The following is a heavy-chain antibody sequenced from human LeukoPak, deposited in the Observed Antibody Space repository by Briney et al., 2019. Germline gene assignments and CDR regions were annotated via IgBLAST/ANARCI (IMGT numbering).Heavy chain of an antibody. CDR1: GGSISSSSYF. CDR3: ARHRFGGFYYFDY. Sequence: SETLSLTCTVSGGSISSSSYFWGWIRQPPGKGLEWIGSIYYSGSTYYNPSLKSRVTISVDTSKNQFSLKLTSVTASGTAVYYCARHRFGGFYYFDYWGQGTLVTVSS. CDR2: IYYSGST. V-gene: IGHV4-39*01. D-gene: IGHD3-10*01. J-gene: IGHJ4*02.